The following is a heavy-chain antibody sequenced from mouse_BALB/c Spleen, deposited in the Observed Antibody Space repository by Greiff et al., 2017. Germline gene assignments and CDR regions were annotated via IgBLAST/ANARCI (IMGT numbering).Heavy chain of an antibody. J-gene: IGHJ4*01. CDR2: IDPENGDT. CDR3: NAYGSSREDY. V-gene: IGHV14-4*02. D-gene: IGHD1-1*01. CDR1: GFNIKDYY. Sequence: EVQLQQSGAELVRSGASVKLSCTASGFNIKDYYMHWVKQRPEQGLQWIGWIDPENGDTEYAPKFQGKATMTADTSSNTAYLQLSSLTSEDTAVYYCNAYGSSREDYWGQGTSVTVSS.